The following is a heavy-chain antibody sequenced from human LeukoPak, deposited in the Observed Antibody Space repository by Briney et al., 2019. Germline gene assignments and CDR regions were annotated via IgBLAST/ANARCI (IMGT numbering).Heavy chain of an antibody. V-gene: IGHV3-74*01. CDR2: INSDGSST. CDR3: ARGAPSGSYYLDY. D-gene: IGHD1-26*01. CDR1: GFIFSRYW. Sequence: GGSLRLSCAASGFIFSRYWMHWVRQAPGKGLLWVSRINSDGSSTNYADSVKGRFTISRDNTKNTLYLQMNSLRAEDTAVFYCARGAPSGSYYLDYRGQGALVTVSS. J-gene: IGHJ4*02.